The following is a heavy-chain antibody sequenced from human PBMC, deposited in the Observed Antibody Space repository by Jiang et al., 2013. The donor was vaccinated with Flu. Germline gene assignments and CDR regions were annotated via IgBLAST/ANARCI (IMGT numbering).Heavy chain of an antibody. J-gene: IGHJ4*02. Sequence: GAEVKKPGASVRVSCEASGYTYAQFGITWVRQAPGQGLEWMGWISTYSGNTNYAQKFQGRVTMTRDTSTRTAYMELRSLRSDDTAVYYCTREYSRSSYFDYWGQGTQVTVSS. CDR3: TREYSRSSYFDY. D-gene: IGHD6-6*01. CDR1: GYTYAQFG. CDR2: ISTYSGNT. V-gene: IGHV1-18*04.